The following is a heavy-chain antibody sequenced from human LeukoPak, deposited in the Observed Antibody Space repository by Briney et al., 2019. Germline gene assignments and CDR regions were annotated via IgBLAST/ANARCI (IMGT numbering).Heavy chain of an antibody. Sequence: ASVTVSCKASGYTFTSYGISWVRQAPGQGLEWMGWISAYNGNTNYAQKLQGRVTMTTDTSTNTAYMELRSLRSDDTAVYYCARDSEYSSPSPYFDYWGQGTLVTVSS. CDR2: ISAYNGNT. CDR3: ARDSEYSSPSPYFDY. V-gene: IGHV1-18*01. J-gene: IGHJ4*02. CDR1: GYTFTSYG. D-gene: IGHD6-6*01.